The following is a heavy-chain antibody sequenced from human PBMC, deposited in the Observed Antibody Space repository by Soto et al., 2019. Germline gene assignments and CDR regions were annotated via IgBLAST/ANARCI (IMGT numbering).Heavy chain of an antibody. CDR3: VRDLRVKVRFVECFGSRYV. Sequence: EVQLVESGGGLVQPGGSLSFSCATSGFTFSSYAMHWVRQAPGEGLVYVSAISSNGGGTYYANSVKGRFTISRDNSKNTLYRHIGSLRAEDMAMYYCVRDLRVKVRFVECFGSRYVRGKGTTVTVSS. V-gene: IGHV3-64*01. D-gene: IGHD3-3*01. J-gene: IGHJ6*04. CDR2: ISSNGGGT. CDR1: GFTFSSYA.